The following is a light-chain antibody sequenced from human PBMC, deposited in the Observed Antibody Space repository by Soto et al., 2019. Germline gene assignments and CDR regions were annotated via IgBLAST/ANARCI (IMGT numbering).Light chain of an antibody. Sequence: QSALTQPRSVSGSPGQSVTISCTGTSSDVGGYNYVSWYQQHPGKAPKLMIYDVVKRPSGVPDRFSGSKSGNTASLTISGXXXXXXXXXYCCSYAGSYTLVFGGGTKVTVL. CDR2: DVV. CDR3: CSYAGSYTLV. CDR1: SSDVGGYNY. J-gene: IGLJ3*02. V-gene: IGLV2-11*01.